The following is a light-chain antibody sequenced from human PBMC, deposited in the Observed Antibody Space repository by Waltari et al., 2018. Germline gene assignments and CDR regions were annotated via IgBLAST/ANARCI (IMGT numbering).Light chain of an antibody. CDR2: AAS. J-gene: IGKJ1*01. CDR3: QHYLRLPVT. CDR1: QSISRT. V-gene: IGKV3-20*01. Sequence: EIVLTQPPGPLSLSPGERAPLSCRASQSISRTLVWYQKKPGQAPRLLIYAASTRATGIPDRFSGSGSGTDFSLTISRLEPEDFAVYYCQHYLRLPVTFGQGTKVEIK.